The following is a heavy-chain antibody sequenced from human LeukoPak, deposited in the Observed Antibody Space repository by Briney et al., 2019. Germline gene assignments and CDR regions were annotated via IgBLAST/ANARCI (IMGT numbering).Heavy chain of an antibody. CDR1: GYSISSGYY. Sequence: SETLSLTCTVSGYSISSGYYWGWIRQPPGKGLEWIGSIYHSGSTYYNPSLKSRVTISVDTSKNQFSLKLSSVTAADTAVYYCARGLSGYHNYYYYYYYMDVWGKGTTVTVSS. CDR2: IYHSGST. D-gene: IGHD3-3*01. CDR3: ARGLSGYHNYYYYYYYMDV. V-gene: IGHV4-38-2*02. J-gene: IGHJ6*03.